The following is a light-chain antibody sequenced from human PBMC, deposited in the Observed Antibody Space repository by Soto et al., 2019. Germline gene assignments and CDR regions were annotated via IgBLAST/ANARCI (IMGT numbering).Light chain of an antibody. V-gene: IGKV2-30*01. CDR3: MQGTHWPLT. J-gene: IGKJ5*01. Sequence: DVVMTPSPLSLPVTLGQPASISCRSRQSLVYSDGNTYLNWFQQRPGQSPRRLIYKVSNRDSGVPDRFSGSGSGTDFTLKISRVEAEDVGVYYCMQGTHWPLTFGQGTRLEIK. CDR1: QSLVYSDGNTY. CDR2: KVS.